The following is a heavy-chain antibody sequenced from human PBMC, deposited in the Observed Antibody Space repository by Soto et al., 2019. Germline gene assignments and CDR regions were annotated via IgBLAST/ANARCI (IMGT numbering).Heavy chain of an antibody. J-gene: IGHJ6*02. CDR2: TYYRSKWYN. V-gene: IGHV6-1*01. Sequence: SQTLSLTCAISGDSVSSNSAAWNWIRQSPSRGLEWLGRTYYRSKWYNDYAVSVKSRITINPDTSKNQFSLQLNSVTPEDTVVYYFAREKILYVELRGRYYYGMDVWGQGTTVTVSS. D-gene: IGHD1-7*01. CDR1: GDSVSSNSAA. CDR3: AREKILYVELRGRYYYGMDV.